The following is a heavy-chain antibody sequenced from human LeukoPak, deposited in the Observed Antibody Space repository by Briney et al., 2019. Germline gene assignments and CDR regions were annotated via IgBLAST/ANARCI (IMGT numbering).Heavy chain of an antibody. Sequence: GGSLRLSCSVSGFTFSTYVMHWVREAPGKGLEYVSAISSNGDNTYYADSVKGRFTISRDNSKNTLYLQMSSLRADDTAVYYCVSGTGYWGQGTLVTVSS. CDR3: VSGTGY. CDR1: GFTFSTYV. CDR2: ISSNGDNT. J-gene: IGHJ4*02. V-gene: IGHV3-64D*06.